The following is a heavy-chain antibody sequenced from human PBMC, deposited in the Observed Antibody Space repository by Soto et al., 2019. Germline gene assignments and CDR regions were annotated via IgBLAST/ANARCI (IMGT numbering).Heavy chain of an antibody. CDR3: AKVSPFYDRPVTNFDY. J-gene: IGHJ4*02. CDR1: GFTFSSYA. D-gene: IGHD3-22*01. V-gene: IGHV3-23*01. CDR2: ISGSGGST. Sequence: PGGSLRLSCAASGFTFSSYAMSWVRQAPGKGLEWVSAISGSGGSTYYADSVKGRFTISRDNSKNTLYLQMNSLRAEDTAVYYCAKVSPFYDRPVTNFDYWGQGTLVTVSS.